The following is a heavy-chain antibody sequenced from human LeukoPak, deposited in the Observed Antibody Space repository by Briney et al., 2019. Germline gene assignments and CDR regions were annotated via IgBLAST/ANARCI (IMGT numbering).Heavy chain of an antibody. D-gene: IGHD2-2*03. CDR1: GFSFSSYW. V-gene: IGHV3-48*02. Sequence: GSLRLSCAASGFSFSSYWMNWVRQAPGKGLEWVSHISSSGSAKYYADSVKGRFTISRDNAKNSLYLQMNSLRDEDTAVFYCASGSGHWGQGTLVTVSS. CDR2: ISSSGSAK. J-gene: IGHJ4*02. CDR3: ASGSGH.